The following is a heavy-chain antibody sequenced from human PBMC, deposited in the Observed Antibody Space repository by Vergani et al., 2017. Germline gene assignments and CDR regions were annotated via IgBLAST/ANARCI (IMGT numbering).Heavy chain of an antibody. Sequence: QVQLVQSGAEVKKPGSSVKVSCKASGGTFSSYAISWVRQAPGQGLEWMGGIIPIFGTANYAQKFQGRVTITADESTSTAYMELSSLRSDDTAVYYCARKGDDSSGYLFDYWGQGTLVTVSS. CDR1: GGTFSSYA. D-gene: IGHD3-22*01. J-gene: IGHJ4*02. CDR2: IIPIFGTA. CDR3: ARKGDDSSGYLFDY. V-gene: IGHV1-69*01.